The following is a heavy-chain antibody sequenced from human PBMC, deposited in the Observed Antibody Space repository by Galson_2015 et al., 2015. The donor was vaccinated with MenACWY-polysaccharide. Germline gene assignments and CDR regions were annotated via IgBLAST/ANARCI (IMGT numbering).Heavy chain of an antibody. CDR2: ISGRSTFI. Sequence: SLRLSCAASGFPFSSYTMNWVRQAPGKGLQWVSSISGRSTFIFYSDSVKGRFTISRDNAKNSLSLQMNSLRGDDTAVYYCTRHLGIGSGSPEFGGQGTLVAVSS. V-gene: IGHV3-21*01. D-gene: IGHD7-27*01. CDR3: TRHLGIGSGSPEF. CDR1: GFPFSSYT. J-gene: IGHJ4*02.